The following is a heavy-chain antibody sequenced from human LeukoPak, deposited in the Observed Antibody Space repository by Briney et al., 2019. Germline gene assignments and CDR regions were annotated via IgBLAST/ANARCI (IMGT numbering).Heavy chain of an antibody. V-gene: IGHV4-34*01. CDR1: GGSFSGYY. Sequence: PSETLSLTCAVYGGSFSGYYWSWIRQPPGKGLEWIGEINQSGSTNYNPSLKSRVTISVDTSKNQFSLKLSSVTAADTAVYYCARFPKHRRYDSNPSRYYFDYWGQGTLVTVSS. CDR3: ARFPKHRRYDSNPSRYYFDY. D-gene: IGHD3-22*01. CDR2: INQSGST. J-gene: IGHJ4*02.